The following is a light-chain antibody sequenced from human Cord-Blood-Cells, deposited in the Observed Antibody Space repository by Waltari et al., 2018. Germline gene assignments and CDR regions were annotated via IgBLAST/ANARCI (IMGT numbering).Light chain of an antibody. V-gene: IGLV2-23*01. J-gene: IGLJ3*02. CDR2: EGS. CDR3: CSYAGSSTWV. CDR1: SSDVGRYNL. Sequence: QSALTQPASVSGSPGQSITISCTGTSSDVGRYNLVSWCQQHPGKAPKLMIYEGSKRPSGVSNRFPGSKSGNTASLTISERQAEDEADYYCCSYAGSSTWVFGGGTKLTIL.